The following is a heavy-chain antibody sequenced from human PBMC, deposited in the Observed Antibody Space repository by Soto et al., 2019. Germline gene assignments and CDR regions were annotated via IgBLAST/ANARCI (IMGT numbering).Heavy chain of an antibody. CDR2: IYHRGNT. Sequence: QLQLQESGSGLVKPSQTLSLTCTVSGVSIGSGDYSWSWIRQPPGKGLEWLGYIYHRGNTYYNPSLESRLTMSADRSKNQLSLSLRSVTAADTAMHYCVISKYNMVAGPKWFDPWGQGILVIVSS. J-gene: IGHJ5*02. D-gene: IGHD1-20*01. CDR3: VISKYNMVAGPKWFDP. V-gene: IGHV4-30-2*01. CDR1: GVSIGSGDYS.